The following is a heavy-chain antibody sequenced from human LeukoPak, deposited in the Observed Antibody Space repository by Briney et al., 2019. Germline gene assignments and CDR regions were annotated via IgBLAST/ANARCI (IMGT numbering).Heavy chain of an antibody. CDR1: GYSISSGYY. V-gene: IGHV4-38-2*01. J-gene: IGHJ4*02. D-gene: IGHD6-6*01. CDR3: ASLEYSSSAGGY. CDR2: IYHSGST. Sequence: SETLSLXCAVSGYSISSGYYWGWIRQPPGRGLEWIGSIYHSGSTYYNPSLKSRVTISVDTSKNQFSLKLSSVTAADTAVYFCASLEYSSSAGGYWGQGTLVTVSS.